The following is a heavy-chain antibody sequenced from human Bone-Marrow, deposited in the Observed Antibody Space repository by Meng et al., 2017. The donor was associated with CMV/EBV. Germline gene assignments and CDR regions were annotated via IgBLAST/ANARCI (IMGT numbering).Heavy chain of an antibody. CDR3: AKDPTYYINPGGGMGV. Sequence: GGSLRLSCVASGFSFDDYAMHWVRQAPGKGLEWVSGISWNSGRIGYADSVKGRFTISRDNAKKSLYLQMNSLRAEDTALYYCAKDPTYYINPGGGMGVWGQGTTVTVSS. V-gene: IGHV3-9*01. CDR2: ISWNSGRI. D-gene: IGHD3-22*01. J-gene: IGHJ6*02. CDR1: GFSFDDYA.